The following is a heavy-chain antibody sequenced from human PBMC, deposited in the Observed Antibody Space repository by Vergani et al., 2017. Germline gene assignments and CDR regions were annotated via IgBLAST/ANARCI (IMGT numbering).Heavy chain of an antibody. CDR2: ISGSGAST. CDR1: GFIFSSHA. V-gene: IGHV3-23*01. Sequence: EVQLLESGGGVVQPGGSLRLSCAASGFIFSSHAMTWVRQAPGKGLEWGSTISGSGASTYYADSVKGRFSISRDNSKNTLLLQMNSLRAKDTAVYYCAKSPNFNNRPTDYWGQGTLVTVSS. CDR3: AKSPNFNNRPTDY. D-gene: IGHD1/OR15-1a*01. J-gene: IGHJ4*02.